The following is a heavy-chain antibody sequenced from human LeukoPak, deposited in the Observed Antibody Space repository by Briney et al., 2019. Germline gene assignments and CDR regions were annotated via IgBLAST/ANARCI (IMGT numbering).Heavy chain of an antibody. Sequence: GGSLRLSCAASGFTFSNAWMSWVRQAPGKGLEWVGRIKSKTDGGTTDYAAPVKGRFIISRDDSKNTLYLQMNSLKTEDTAVYYCTTESYDFWSGGDYYYGMDVWGQGTTVTVSS. J-gene: IGHJ6*02. CDR3: TTESYDFWSGGDYYYGMDV. V-gene: IGHV3-15*01. CDR2: IKSKTDGGTT. CDR1: GFTFSNAW. D-gene: IGHD3-3*01.